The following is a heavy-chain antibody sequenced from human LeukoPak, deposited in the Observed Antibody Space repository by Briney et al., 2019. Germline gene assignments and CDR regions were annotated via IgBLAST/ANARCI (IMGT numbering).Heavy chain of an antibody. CDR3: ARRRVGFIDAFDI. V-gene: IGHV3-30-3*01. CDR2: ISYDGSNK. CDR1: GFTFSSYA. J-gene: IGHJ3*02. D-gene: IGHD3-10*01. Sequence: GGSLRLSCAASGFTFSSYAMHWDRQAPGKGLEWVAVISYDGSNKYYADSVKGRFTISRDNSKNTLYLQMNSLRAEDTAVYYCARRRVGFIDAFDIWGQGTMVTVSS.